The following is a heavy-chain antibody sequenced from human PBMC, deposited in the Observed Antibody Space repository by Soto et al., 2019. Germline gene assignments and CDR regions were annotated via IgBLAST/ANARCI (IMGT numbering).Heavy chain of an antibody. CDR1: GYTFTGYY. CDR3: AREVRFSSIWRNYYGMDV. J-gene: IGHJ6*02. CDR2: INPNSGGT. V-gene: IGHV1-2*04. D-gene: IGHD6-13*01. Sequence: ASVKVSCKASGYTFTGYYMHWVRQAPGQGLEWMGWINPNSGGTNYAQKFQGWVTMTRDTSISTAYMELSRLRSDDTAVYYCAREVRFSSIWRNYYGMDVWGQGTTVTVSS.